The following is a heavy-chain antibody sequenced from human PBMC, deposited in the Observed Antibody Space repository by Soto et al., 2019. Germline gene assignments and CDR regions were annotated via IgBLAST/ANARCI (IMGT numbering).Heavy chain of an antibody. D-gene: IGHD2-8*02. Sequence: SETLSLTCTVSGGSISSDNWWSWVRQPPGKGLEWIGEIYHSGSTNYNPSLKSRVTISVDTSKNQFSLKLTSVTAADTAVYYCARDKITGLFDYWGQGSLVTVSS. V-gene: IGHV4-4*02. J-gene: IGHJ4*02. CDR3: ARDKITGLFDY. CDR1: GGSISSDNW. CDR2: IYHSGST.